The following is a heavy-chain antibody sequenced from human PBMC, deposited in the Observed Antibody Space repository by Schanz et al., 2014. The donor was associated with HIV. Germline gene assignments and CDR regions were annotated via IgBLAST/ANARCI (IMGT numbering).Heavy chain of an antibody. CDR1: GYTLSTYH. V-gene: IGHV1-2*06. Sequence: QVQLVQSGAEVKKPGASVKVSCKASGYTLSTYHMHWVRQAPGQGLEWMGRIDIKTGGTIYAQKFQGRVTMTRDTSISTAYMELSRLRSDDTAVYYCARDPGATVMYNWFDPWGQGTLVTVSS. CDR2: IDIKTGGT. D-gene: IGHD4-17*01. J-gene: IGHJ5*02. CDR3: ARDPGATVMYNWFDP.